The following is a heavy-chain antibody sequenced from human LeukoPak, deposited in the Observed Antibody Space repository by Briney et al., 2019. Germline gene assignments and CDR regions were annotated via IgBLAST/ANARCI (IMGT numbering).Heavy chain of an antibody. D-gene: IGHD3-10*01. Sequence: PGRSLRLSCAASGFTFDDYAMHWVRQAPGKGLEWVSLISWDGGGTYYADSVKGRFSTSRDNSKNSLYLQMNSLRAEDTALYYCAKDMAAYYYASGNIDYWGQGTLVTVSS. CDR2: ISWDGGGT. V-gene: IGHV3-43D*03. CDR1: GFTFDDYA. J-gene: IGHJ4*02. CDR3: AKDMAAYYYASGNIDY.